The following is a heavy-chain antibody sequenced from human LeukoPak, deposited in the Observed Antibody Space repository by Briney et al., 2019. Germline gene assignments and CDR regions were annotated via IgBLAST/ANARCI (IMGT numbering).Heavy chain of an antibody. CDR1: GGSISSGSYY. D-gene: IGHD3-3*01. CDR2: IYTSGST. CDR3: ARDPYYDFWSGYHSPAFDI. Sequence: SETLSLTXTVSGGSISSGSYYWSWIRQPAGKGLEWIGRIYTSGSTNYNPSLKSRVTISVDTSKNQFSLKLSSVTAADTAVYYCARDPYYDFWSGYHSPAFDIWGQGTMVTVSS. J-gene: IGHJ3*02. V-gene: IGHV4-61*02.